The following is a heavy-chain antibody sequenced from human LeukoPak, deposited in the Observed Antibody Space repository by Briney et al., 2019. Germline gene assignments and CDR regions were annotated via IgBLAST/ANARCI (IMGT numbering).Heavy chain of an antibody. CDR1: GYTFTSYG. J-gene: IGHJ4*02. Sequence: GASVKVSCKASGYTFTSYGISWVRQAPGQGLEWMGWISAYNGNTNYAQKLQGRVTMTTDTSTSTAYMELRSLRSDDTAVYYCARATRWFGDHPEDYWGQGTLVTVSS. CDR2: ISAYNGNT. CDR3: ARATRWFGDHPEDY. V-gene: IGHV1-18*01. D-gene: IGHD3-10*01.